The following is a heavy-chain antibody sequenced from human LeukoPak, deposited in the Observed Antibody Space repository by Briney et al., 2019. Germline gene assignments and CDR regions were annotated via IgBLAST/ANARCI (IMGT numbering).Heavy chain of an antibody. V-gene: IGHV3-21*04. CDR1: GFTFSSYS. D-gene: IGHD1-1*01. J-gene: IGHJ4*02. CDR3: AKVTRQYYFDY. CDR2: ISSSSSYI. Sequence: GGSLRLSCAASGFTFSSYSMNWVRQAPGKGLEWVSSISSSSSYIYYADSVKGRFTISRDNAKNSLYLQMNSLRVEDTAVFYCAKVTRQYYFDYWGQGTLVTVSS.